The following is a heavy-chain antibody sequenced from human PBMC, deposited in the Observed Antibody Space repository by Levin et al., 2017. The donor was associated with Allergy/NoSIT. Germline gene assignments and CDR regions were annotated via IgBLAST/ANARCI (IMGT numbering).Heavy chain of an antibody. CDR3: ARGFGTMVGGVRRYGMDV. CDR1: GYTFTDYD. J-gene: IGHJ6*02. D-gene: IGHD3-10*01. CDR2: MNPNSGNT. V-gene: IGHV1-8*01. Sequence: ASVKVSCKASGYTFTDYDINWVRQATGQGLEWMGWMNPNSGNTGYAQKFQGRVTMTRNISISTAYMELSSLRSEDTAVYYCARGFGTMVGGVRRYGMDVWGQGTTVTVSS.